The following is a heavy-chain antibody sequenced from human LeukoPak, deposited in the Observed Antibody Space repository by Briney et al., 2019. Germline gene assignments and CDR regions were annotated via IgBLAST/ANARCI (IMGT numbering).Heavy chain of an antibody. D-gene: IGHD3-10*01. CDR2: INSDGSST. CDR1: GFTFSSYW. Sequence: GGSLRLSCAASGFTFSSYWMHWVRQAPGKGLVWVSRINSDGSSTSYADSVKGRFTISRDNAKNTLYLQMNSLRAEDTAVYYCARQDYGSGAGYYFDYWGQGTLVTVSS. J-gene: IGHJ4*02. V-gene: IGHV3-74*01. CDR3: ARQDYGSGAGYYFDY.